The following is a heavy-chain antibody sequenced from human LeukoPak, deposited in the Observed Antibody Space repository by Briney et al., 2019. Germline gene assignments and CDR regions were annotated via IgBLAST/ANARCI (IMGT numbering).Heavy chain of an antibody. V-gene: IGHV3-30*03. CDR1: GFTFSSYG. Sequence: PGGSLRLSCAASGFTFSSYGMHWVRQAPGKGLEWVAVISYDGSNKYYGDSVKGRFTISRDNSKNTLFLQMNNLRGEDTAVYYCARGSDYGDYSVWGQGTLVTVSS. D-gene: IGHD4-17*01. J-gene: IGHJ4*02. CDR3: ARGSDYGDYSV. CDR2: ISYDGSNK.